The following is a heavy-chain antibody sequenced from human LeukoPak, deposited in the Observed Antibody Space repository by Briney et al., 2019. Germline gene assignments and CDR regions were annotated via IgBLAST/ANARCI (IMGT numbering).Heavy chain of an antibody. CDR2: INPNSGGT. CDR3: ARNRIAVAGGGFDY. D-gene: IGHD6-19*01. J-gene: IGHJ4*02. CDR1: GYTFTGYH. V-gene: IGHV1-2*02. Sequence: GASVKVSCKASGYTFTGYHMHWVRQAPGQGLEWMGWINPNSGGTNYAQKFQGRVTMTRDTSISTAYMKLSRLRSDDTAVYYCARNRIAVAGGGFDYWGQGTLVTVSS.